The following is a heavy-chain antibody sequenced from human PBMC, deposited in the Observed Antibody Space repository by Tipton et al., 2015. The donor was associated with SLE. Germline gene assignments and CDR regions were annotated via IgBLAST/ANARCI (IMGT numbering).Heavy chain of an antibody. D-gene: IGHD2-2*01. V-gene: IGHV3-21*01. CDR2: ITRDSTYI. Sequence: GSLRLSCAASEFFFSNSNMNWVRQAPGKGLEWVSSITRDSTYIYYADSLKGRFTVSRDNAKNSLYLQMNSLRAEDTAVYYCASLSTSGGSGMDVWGQGTTVTVSS. CDR3: ASLSTSGGSGMDV. CDR1: EFFFSNSN. J-gene: IGHJ6*02.